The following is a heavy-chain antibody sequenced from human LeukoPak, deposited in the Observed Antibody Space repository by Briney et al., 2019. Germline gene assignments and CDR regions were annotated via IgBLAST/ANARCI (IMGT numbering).Heavy chain of an antibody. CDR1: GGTFSSYA. V-gene: IGHV1-69*05. Sequence: SVKVSCKASGGTFSSYAISWVRQAPGQRLEWMGGIIPIFGTANYAQKFQGRVTITTDESTSTAYMELSSLRSEDTAVYYCAREQVYSGYDQQNYYYYMDVWGKGTTVTVSS. D-gene: IGHD5-12*01. CDR3: AREQVYSGYDQQNYYYYMDV. CDR2: IIPIFGTA. J-gene: IGHJ6*03.